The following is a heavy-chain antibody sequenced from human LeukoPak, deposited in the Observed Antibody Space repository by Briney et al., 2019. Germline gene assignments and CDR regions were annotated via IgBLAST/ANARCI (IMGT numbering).Heavy chain of an antibody. J-gene: IGHJ4*02. CDR3: AKEAVEMATIEGFDY. CDR1: GFTFSSYS. CDR2: ISWDGGST. V-gene: IGHV3-43*01. Sequence: GGSLRLSCAASGFTFSSYSMNWVRQAPGKGLEWVSLISWDGGSTYYADSVKGRFTISRDNSKNSLYLQMNSLRTEDTALYYCAKEAVEMATIEGFDYWGQGTLVTVSS. D-gene: IGHD5-12*01.